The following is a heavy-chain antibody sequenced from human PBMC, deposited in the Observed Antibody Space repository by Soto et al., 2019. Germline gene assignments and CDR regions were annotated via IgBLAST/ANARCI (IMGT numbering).Heavy chain of an antibody. D-gene: IGHD2-15*01. CDR3: SRIAEY. V-gene: IGHV4-59*04. J-gene: IGHJ4*02. CDR2: IYYSGST. CDR1: GGSISSYY. Sequence: PSETLSLTCTVSGGSISSYYWSWIRQPPGGGLEWIGYIYYSGSTYYNPSLKSRVTISVDTSKNQFSLKLSSVTAADTAVYYCSRIAEYWGQGTLVTVSS.